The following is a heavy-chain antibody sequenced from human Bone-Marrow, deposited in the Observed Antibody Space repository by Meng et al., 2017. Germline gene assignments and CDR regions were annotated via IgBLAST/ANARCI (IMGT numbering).Heavy chain of an antibody. CDR1: GCSISSIDW. CDR2: IYHGGDT. CDR3: ASWIYSCGWQ. V-gene: IGHV4/OR15-8*02. D-gene: IGHD6-19*01. Sequence: SETLSLTSVVSGCSISSIDWWSWVRQPPGKGLEWIWEIYHGGDTNYNPSLKSRVTIAIDRSKNQFSLKLSSVTAADTAVYYCASWIYSCGWQWGQGTLVTVSS. J-gene: IGHJ4*02.